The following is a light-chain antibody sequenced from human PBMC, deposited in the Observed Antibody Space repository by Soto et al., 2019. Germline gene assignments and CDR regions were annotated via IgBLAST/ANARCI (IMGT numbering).Light chain of an antibody. V-gene: IGLV2-8*01. CDR2: EVT. Sequence: QSVLTQPPSASGSPGQSVTISCTGTSSDIGAYNYVSWYQQHPGKVPKLIIHEVTKRPSGVPDRFSASKSGNTASLTVSGLQAEDEADYYCSSHGGANNFYAFGTGTKVTVL. J-gene: IGLJ1*01. CDR1: SSDIGAYNY. CDR3: SSHGGANNFYA.